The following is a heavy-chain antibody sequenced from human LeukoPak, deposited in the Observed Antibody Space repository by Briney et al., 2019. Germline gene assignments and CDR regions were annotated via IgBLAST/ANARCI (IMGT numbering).Heavy chain of an antibody. CDR3: AKPRSYCSSTSCRDKYYFDY. J-gene: IGHJ4*02. V-gene: IGHV1-46*01. D-gene: IGHD2-2*01. CDR2: INPSGGST. CDR1: GYTFTSYY. Sequence: ASVKVSCKASGYTFTSYYMHWVRQAPGQGLEWMGIINPSGGSTSYAQKFQGRVTMTRDTSTSTVYMELSSLRSEDTAVYYCAKPRSYCSSTSCRDKYYFDYWGQGTLVTVSS.